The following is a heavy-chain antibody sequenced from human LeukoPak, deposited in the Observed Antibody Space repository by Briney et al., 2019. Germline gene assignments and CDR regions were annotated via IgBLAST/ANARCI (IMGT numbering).Heavy chain of an antibody. CDR1: GGSTSSSSYY. Sequence: SETLSLTCTVSGGSTSSSSYYWGWIRQPPGKGLEWIGSMYYSGSSYYNPSLKSRVTISVDTSKNQFSLKLSSVTAADTAVYYCATPNRDYYYYYMDVWGKGTTVTVSS. CDR3: ATPNRDYYYYYMDV. J-gene: IGHJ6*03. CDR2: MYYSGSS. D-gene: IGHD1-14*01. V-gene: IGHV4-39*01.